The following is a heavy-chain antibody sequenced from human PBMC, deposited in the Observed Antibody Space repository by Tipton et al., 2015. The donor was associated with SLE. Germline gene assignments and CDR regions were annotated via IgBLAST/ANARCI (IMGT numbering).Heavy chain of an antibody. CDR2: ISSSSSYI. D-gene: IGHD3-22*01. J-gene: IGHJ3*02. CDR1: GFTFSSYS. V-gene: IGHV3-21*04. Sequence: SLRLSCAASGFTFSSYSMNWVRQAPGKGLEWVSSISSSSSYIYYADSVKGRFTISRDNAKNSLYLQMNSLRAEDTAVYYCAKDQGSSGYPDAFDIWGQGTMVTVSS. CDR3: AKDQGSSGYPDAFDI.